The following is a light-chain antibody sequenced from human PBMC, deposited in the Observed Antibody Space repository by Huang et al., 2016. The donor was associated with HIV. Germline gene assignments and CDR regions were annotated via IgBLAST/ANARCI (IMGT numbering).Light chain of an antibody. Sequence: DIVMTQSPDSLAVSVGERATINCKSSQSVLYRSKNKNFLAWYQRKVGQPPKLRIYWASARESGVPDRFTGSGSGTDFSLTVSSLQAEDVAIYYCQQYFTSPPTFGQGTKVEIK. CDR1: QSVLYRSKNKNF. V-gene: IGKV4-1*01. CDR3: QQYFTSPPT. J-gene: IGKJ2*01. CDR2: WAS.